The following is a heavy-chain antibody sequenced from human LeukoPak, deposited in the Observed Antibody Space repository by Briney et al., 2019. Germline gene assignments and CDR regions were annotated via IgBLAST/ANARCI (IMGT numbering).Heavy chain of an antibody. CDR3: AKDACSGGTCYGGWYCDL. J-gene: IGHJ2*01. CDR1: GFTFSTYG. V-gene: IGHV3-30*02. CDR2: MHYDGNIK. D-gene: IGHD2-15*01. Sequence: GGSLRLSCAASGFTFSTYGMHWVRQAPGKGLEWVAFMHYDGNIKCYADSVKGRFTISRDTSKNTLYLQMNSLRVEDTAVYCCAKDACSGGTCYGGWYCDLWGRGTLVTVSS.